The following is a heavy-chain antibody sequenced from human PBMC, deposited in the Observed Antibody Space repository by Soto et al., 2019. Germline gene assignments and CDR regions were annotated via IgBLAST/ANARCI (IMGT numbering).Heavy chain of an antibody. CDR2: ISNDGSSK. CDR1: GFIFSSYA. CDR3: TKALYCSSTSCYSGGDTFHI. D-gene: IGHD2-2*01. Sequence: GGSLRLSCTGSGFIFSSYAMHWVRQAPGKGLEWVAFISNDGSSKSYEDSVKGRFTISRDNSKNTLYLQMNSLRVEDTAVYYCTKALYCSSTSCYSGGDTFHIWGQGTMVTVSS. V-gene: IGHV3-30-3*01. J-gene: IGHJ3*02.